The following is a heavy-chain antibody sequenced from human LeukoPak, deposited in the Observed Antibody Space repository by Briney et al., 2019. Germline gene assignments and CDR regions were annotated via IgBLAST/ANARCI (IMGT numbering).Heavy chain of an antibody. J-gene: IGHJ4*02. D-gene: IGHD6-6*01. V-gene: IGHV1-69*04. Sequence: SVKVSCKASGGTFSSYAISWVRQAPGQGLEWMGRIIPILGIANYAQKFQGRVTITADKSTSTAYMELNSLRAEDTAVYYCARDYSSSSTLDYWGQGTLVTVSS. CDR3: ARDYSSSSTLDY. CDR1: GGTFSSYA. CDR2: IIPILGIA.